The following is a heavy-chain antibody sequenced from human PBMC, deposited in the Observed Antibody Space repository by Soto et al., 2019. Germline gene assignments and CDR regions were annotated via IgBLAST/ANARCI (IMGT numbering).Heavy chain of an antibody. CDR3: VHVAFRVFVGTFGY. Sequence: QITLKESGPTLVKPTQTLTLTCTFSGFSLSTSGVGVAWIRQPPGKALVWLAIFYWDDGKRYNPSLQNRRSINRDTSNKPVLLTMTNRNPVDAATYYCVHVAFRVFVGTFGYWGLGSMVSVS. D-gene: IGHD3-16*01. CDR1: GFSLSTSGVG. V-gene: IGHV2-5*02. CDR2: FYWDDGK. J-gene: IGHJ4*02.